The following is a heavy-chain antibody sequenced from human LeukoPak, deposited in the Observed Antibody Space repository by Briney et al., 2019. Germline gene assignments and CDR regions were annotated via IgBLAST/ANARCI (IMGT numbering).Heavy chain of an antibody. V-gene: IGHV4-59*01. CDR1: GVSISSYY. Sequence: ASETLSLTCAVSGVSISSYYRSWVRQPPGKGRGWVGCIYYSGSTNYNPSLKSRVTISVDTSQNQFSPKPSSVTAADPAVYYCARGKSHFDYWRQG. J-gene: IGHJ4*02. CDR3: ARGKSHFDY. CDR2: IYYSGST.